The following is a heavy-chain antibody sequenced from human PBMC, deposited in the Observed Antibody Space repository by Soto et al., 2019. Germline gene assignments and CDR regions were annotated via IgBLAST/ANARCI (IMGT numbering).Heavy chain of an antibody. CDR1: GGSISSGGYY. J-gene: IGHJ4*02. D-gene: IGHD2-21*02. CDR2: IWYDGSNK. Sequence: QVQLQESGPGLVKPSQTLSLTCTVSGGSISSGGYYWSWIRQHPGKGLEWVAVIWYDGSNKYYADSVKGRFTISRDNSKNTLYLQMNSLRAEDTAVYYCARGGLWWSLASPDYWGQGTLVTVSS. CDR3: ARGGLWWSLASPDY. V-gene: IGHV3-33*08.